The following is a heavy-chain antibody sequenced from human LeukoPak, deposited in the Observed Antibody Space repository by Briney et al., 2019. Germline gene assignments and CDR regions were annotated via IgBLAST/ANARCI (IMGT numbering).Heavy chain of an antibody. J-gene: IGHJ4*02. D-gene: IGHD1-14*01. CDR1: GFTFSSYE. Sequence: GGSLRLSCAASGFTFSSYEMNWVRQAPGKGLEWVSYISSSGSTIYYADSVKGRFTISRDNARNSLYLQMNSLRAEDTAVYYCARVLGIPLGYWGQGTLVTVSS. CDR2: ISSSGSTI. CDR3: ARVLGIPLGY. V-gene: IGHV3-48*03.